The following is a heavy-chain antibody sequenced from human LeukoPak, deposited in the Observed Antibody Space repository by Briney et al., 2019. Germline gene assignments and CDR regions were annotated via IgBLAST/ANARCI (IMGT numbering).Heavy chain of an antibody. V-gene: IGHV3-66*01. Sequence: PGGSLRLSCAASGFTVSSNHMSWVRQAPGKGLEWVSVIYSGGSTYYADSVKGRFTISRDNSKNTLYLQMNSLRAEDTAVYYCARDGPIAVAGTYFDYWGQGTLVTVSS. CDR2: IYSGGST. CDR3: ARDGPIAVAGTYFDY. CDR1: GFTVSSNH. J-gene: IGHJ4*02. D-gene: IGHD6-19*01.